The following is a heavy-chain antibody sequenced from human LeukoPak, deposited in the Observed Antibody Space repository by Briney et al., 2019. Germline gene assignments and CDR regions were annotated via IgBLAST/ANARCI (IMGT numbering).Heavy chain of an antibody. CDR3: ASESVALAGIDY. D-gene: IGHD6-19*01. CDR2: THYSGST. V-gene: IGHV4-59*08. J-gene: IGHJ4*02. Sequence: SETLSLTCTVSGGSISDYYWTWIRRPPGKGLEWIGYTHYSGSTSYNPSLKSQVTISLDMSTKQFSLRMSSVTAAGTATYYCASESVALAGIDYWGQGTLVTVSS. CDR1: GGSISDYY.